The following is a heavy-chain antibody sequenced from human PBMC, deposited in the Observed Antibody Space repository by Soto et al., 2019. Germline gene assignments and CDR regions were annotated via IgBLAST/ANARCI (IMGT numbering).Heavy chain of an antibody. V-gene: IGHV1-3*01. Sequence: ASVKVSCKASGSTFSRYGMHWVRQAPGQRFEWMGWINAGNGDTKYSQRFQDRVTITSDTSATTAYMDLSSLTSEDTAVYYCARSEPRYCSGTTCYFNWFDPWGQGTLVTVSS. CDR2: INAGNGDT. J-gene: IGHJ5*02. CDR3: ARSEPRYCSGTTCYFNWFDP. CDR1: GSTFSRYG. D-gene: IGHD2-2*01.